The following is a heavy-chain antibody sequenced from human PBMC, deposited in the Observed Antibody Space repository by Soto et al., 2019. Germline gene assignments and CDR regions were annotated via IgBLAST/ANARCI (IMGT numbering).Heavy chain of an antibody. D-gene: IGHD5-12*01. J-gene: IGHJ5*01. CDR2: IYHSGTT. Sequence: SETLSLTCVVSDHSISSDFYWGWIREPPGKGLEWIGSIYHSGTTYYNPSLRSRLTISIDTSKNQFSLMLSSVTAADTALYHCVRIGRKSQTLYSWFDSWGQGSLVPVYS. CDR3: VRIGRKSQTLYSWFDS. V-gene: IGHV4-38-2*01. CDR1: DHSISSDFY.